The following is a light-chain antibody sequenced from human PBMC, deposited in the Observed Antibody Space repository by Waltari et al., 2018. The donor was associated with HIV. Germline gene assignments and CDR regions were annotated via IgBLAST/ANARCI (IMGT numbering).Light chain of an antibody. CDR3: ACYTNDGGI. J-gene: IGLJ2*01. Sequence: QSALTQPASVSGSPGQSLTISCAGRDSDIGSYEYFLWYQQHPNKAPKPLIYRFHDQPPGISYRFSGYKIDNTSSLTISGRQADDEAHYFCACYTNDGGIFGGGTKVTVL. V-gene: IGLV2-14*01. CDR1: DSDIGSYEY. CDR2: RFH.